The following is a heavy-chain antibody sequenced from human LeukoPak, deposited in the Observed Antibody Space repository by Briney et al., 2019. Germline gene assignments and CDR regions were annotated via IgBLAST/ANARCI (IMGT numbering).Heavy chain of an antibody. CDR3: ASGMIPFQY. D-gene: IGHD3-22*01. CDR1: GGSISSYY. CDR2: IYYSGST. V-gene: IGHV4-59*12. Sequence: SETLSLTCTVSGGSISSYYWNWIRQPPGKGLEWIGYIYYSGSTNYNPSLKSRVSISVDTSKNQFSLEVTSVTAADTAVYYCASGMIPFQYWGQGTLVIVSS. J-gene: IGHJ1*01.